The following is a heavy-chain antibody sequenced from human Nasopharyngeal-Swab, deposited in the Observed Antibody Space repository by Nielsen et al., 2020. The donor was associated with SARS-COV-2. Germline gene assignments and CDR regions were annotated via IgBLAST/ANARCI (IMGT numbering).Heavy chain of an antibody. Sequence: SETLSLTCAVSGDSISSGAYSWSWLRQPPGKELEWIGYVYHTGSTYYNPSLKSRPTISVDTSKNQFSLNLSSVTATDTAVYYCARGRDLRDTYGTNRMWFDPWGQGTLVTVSS. J-gene: IGHJ5*02. CDR3: ARGRDLRDTYGTNRMWFDP. CDR2: VYHTGST. V-gene: IGHV4-30-4*07. D-gene: IGHD3-10*01. CDR1: GDSISSGAYS.